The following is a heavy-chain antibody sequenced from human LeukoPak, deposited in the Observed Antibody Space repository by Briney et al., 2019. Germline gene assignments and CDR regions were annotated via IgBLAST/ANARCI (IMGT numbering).Heavy chain of an antibody. V-gene: IGHV3-11*05. CDR3: TREDNWYFDL. Sequence: GGSLRLSCTASGFTFSDYYMTWICQAPGKGLEWLSYVSTDSTYTNYADSVKGRFTISRDNAKSSLYLQLNSLTAEDTAVYYCTREDNWYFDLWGRGTLVTVSS. CDR1: GFTFSDYY. J-gene: IGHJ2*01. CDR2: VSTDSTYT.